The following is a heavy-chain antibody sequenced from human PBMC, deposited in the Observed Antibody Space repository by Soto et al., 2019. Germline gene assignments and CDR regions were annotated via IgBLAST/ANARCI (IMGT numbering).Heavy chain of an antibody. CDR1: GGSFSGYY. V-gene: IGHV4-34*01. Sequence: SETLSLTCAVYGGSFSGYYWSWIRQPPGKGLEWIGEINHSGSTNYNPSLKSRVTISVDTSKNQFSLKLSSVTAADTAVFYCASGHMVRGQISYYYYGMDVWGQGTTVTVSS. D-gene: IGHD3-10*01. CDR2: INHSGST. CDR3: ASGHMVRGQISYYYYGMDV. J-gene: IGHJ6*02.